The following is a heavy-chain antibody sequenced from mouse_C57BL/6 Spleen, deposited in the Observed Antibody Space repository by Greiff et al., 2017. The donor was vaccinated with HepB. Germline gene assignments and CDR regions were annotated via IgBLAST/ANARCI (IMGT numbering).Heavy chain of an antibody. Sequence: VQLQQSGAELVKPGASVKISCKASGYAFSSYWMNWVKQRPGKGLEWIGQIYPGDGDTNYNGKFKGKATLTADKSSSTAYMQLSSLTSEDSAVYFCARRERGITTLGYFDVWGTGTTVTVSS. V-gene: IGHV1-80*01. D-gene: IGHD1-1*01. J-gene: IGHJ1*03. CDR3: ARRERGITTLGYFDV. CDR2: IYPGDGDT. CDR1: GYAFSSYW.